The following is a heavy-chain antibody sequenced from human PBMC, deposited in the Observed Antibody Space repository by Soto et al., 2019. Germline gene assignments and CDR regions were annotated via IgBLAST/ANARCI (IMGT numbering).Heavy chain of an antibody. V-gene: IGHV3-23*01. CDR2: ISGSGGST. Sequence: HPGGSLRLSCAASGFTFSSYAMSWVRQAPGKGLEWVSAISGSGGSTYYADSVKGRFTISRDNSKNTLYLQMNSLRAEDTAVYYCAKDQGGYSGYDPDAFDIWGQGTMVTVSS. CDR3: AKDQGGYSGYDPDAFDI. CDR1: GFTFSSYA. D-gene: IGHD5-12*01. J-gene: IGHJ3*02.